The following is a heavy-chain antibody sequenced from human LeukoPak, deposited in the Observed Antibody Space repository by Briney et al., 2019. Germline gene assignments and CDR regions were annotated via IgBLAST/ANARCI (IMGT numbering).Heavy chain of an antibody. CDR1: GFTFSSYA. J-gene: IGHJ4*02. Sequence: GGSLRLSCTASGFTFSSYAMSWVRQAPGKGLEWVSIISGSGYSTYYADSVKGRFTISRDNSKNTLYLQMNSLRAEDTAVYYCAKVLGMYGSSGYAWYFDYWGQGTLVTVSS. CDR3: AKVLGMYGSSGYAWYFDY. V-gene: IGHV3-23*01. D-gene: IGHD6-25*01. CDR2: ISGSGYST.